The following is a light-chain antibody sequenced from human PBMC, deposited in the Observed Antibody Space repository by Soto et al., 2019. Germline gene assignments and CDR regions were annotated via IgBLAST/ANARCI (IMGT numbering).Light chain of an antibody. Sequence: QSALTQPPSVSGSPGQSFTISFTGTSSDVGNYNRVSWYQQPPGTAPKVIIYEVSNRPSGVPDRFSGSKSGNTASLTISGLQADDEADYYGSSYKRSSTYVFGTGTKRTVL. V-gene: IGLV2-18*02. J-gene: IGLJ1*01. CDR1: SSDVGNYNR. CDR3: SSYKRSSTYV. CDR2: EVS.